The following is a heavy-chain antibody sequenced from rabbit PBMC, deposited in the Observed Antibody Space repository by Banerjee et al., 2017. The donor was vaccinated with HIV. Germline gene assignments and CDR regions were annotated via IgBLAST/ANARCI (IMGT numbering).Heavy chain of an antibody. Sequence: QQQLEESGGGLVKPGGTLTLTCKASGIDFSSYYYMCWVRQAPGKGLEWIACIYTGDGNTYYASWAKGRFTISKTSSTTVTLQMTSLTAADTATYFCARGTGGIGYGAIALRGQGTLVTVS. J-gene: IGHJ4*01. CDR1: GIDFSSYYY. D-gene: IGHD1-1*01. V-gene: IGHV1S45*01. CDR3: ARGTGGIGYGAIAL. CDR2: IYTGDGNT.